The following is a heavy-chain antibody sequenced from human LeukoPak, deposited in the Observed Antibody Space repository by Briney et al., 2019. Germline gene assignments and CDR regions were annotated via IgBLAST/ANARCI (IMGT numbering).Heavy chain of an antibody. CDR2: IYYSGST. V-gene: IGHV4-30-4*08. Sequence: TLSLTCTVSGGSISSGDYYWSWIRQPPGKGLEWIGYIYYSGSTYYNPSLKSRVTISVDTSKNQFSLKLSSVTAADTAVYYCARSPTGNWFDPWGQGTLVTVSS. CDR1: GGSISSGDYY. D-gene: IGHD4-11*01. CDR3: ARSPTGNWFDP. J-gene: IGHJ5*02.